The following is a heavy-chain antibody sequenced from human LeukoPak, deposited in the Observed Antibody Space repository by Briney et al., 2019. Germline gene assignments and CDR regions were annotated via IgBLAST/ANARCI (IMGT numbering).Heavy chain of an antibody. D-gene: IGHD1-26*01. CDR1: GGSISSYY. CDR3: AAGGGSYFSFDY. V-gene: IGHV4-59*01. J-gene: IGHJ4*02. Sequence: SETLSLTCTVSGGSISSYYWSWIRQPPGKGLEWIGYIYYSGSTNYNPSLKSRVTISVDTSKNQFSLKLGSVTAADTAVYYCAAGGGSYFSFDYWGQGTLVTVSS. CDR2: IYYSGST.